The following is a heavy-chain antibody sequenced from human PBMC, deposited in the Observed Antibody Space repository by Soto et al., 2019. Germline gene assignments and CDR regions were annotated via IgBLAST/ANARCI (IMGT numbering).Heavy chain of an antibody. CDR3: ARIGDGYNYSGWYFDL. CDR1: GFTVSSNY. J-gene: IGHJ2*01. Sequence: VGSLRLSCAASGFTVSSNYMSWVRQAPGKGLEWVSVIYSGGSTYYADSVKGRFTISRDNSKNTLYLQMNSLRAEDTAVYYCARIGDGYNYSGWYFDLWGRGTLVTVSS. V-gene: IGHV3-53*01. D-gene: IGHD5-12*01. CDR2: IYSGGST.